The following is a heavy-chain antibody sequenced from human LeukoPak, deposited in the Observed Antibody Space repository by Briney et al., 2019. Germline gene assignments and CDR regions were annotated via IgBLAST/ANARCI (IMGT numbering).Heavy chain of an antibody. CDR1: GFTFNSYW. CDR2: IKEDGSEK. J-gene: IGHJ4*02. Sequence: PGGSLRLSCAASGFTFNSYWMNWVRQAPGKGLEWVANIKEDGSEKYYVDSVKGRFTISRDNAKNSLYLQMNSLRAEDTAVYYCVGALGTGSYWGQGTLVSVSS. V-gene: IGHV3-7*01. CDR3: VGALGTGSY. D-gene: IGHD1-1*01.